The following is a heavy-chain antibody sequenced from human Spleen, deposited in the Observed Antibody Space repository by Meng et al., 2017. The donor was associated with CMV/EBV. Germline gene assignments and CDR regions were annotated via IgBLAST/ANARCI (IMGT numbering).Heavy chain of an antibody. J-gene: IGHJ4*02. Sequence: GESLKISCAASGFTFSGYAMSWVRQAPGKGLEWVSVMSYDGRDKYYADSVKGRFTISRDNSRNTLYLQMNNLRTEDTAVYYCARDPTPYYYDSSGYYPDYWGQGTLVTVSS. CDR2: MSYDGRDK. V-gene: IGHV3-30*04. CDR3: ARDPTPYYYDSSGYYPDY. D-gene: IGHD3-22*01. CDR1: GFTFSGYA.